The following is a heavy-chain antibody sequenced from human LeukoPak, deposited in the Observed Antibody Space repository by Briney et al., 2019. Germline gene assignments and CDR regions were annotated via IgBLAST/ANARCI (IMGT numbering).Heavy chain of an antibody. J-gene: IGHJ4*02. CDR1: GGTFSSYA. V-gene: IGHV1-69*05. Sequence: ASVKVSCKTSGGTFSSYAISWVRQAPGQGLEWMGGIIPIFGTANYAQKFQGRVTITTDESTSTAYMELSSLRSEDTAVYYCASKLWFGEAPFDYWGQGTLVTVSS. D-gene: IGHD3-10*01. CDR2: IIPIFGTA. CDR3: ASKLWFGEAPFDY.